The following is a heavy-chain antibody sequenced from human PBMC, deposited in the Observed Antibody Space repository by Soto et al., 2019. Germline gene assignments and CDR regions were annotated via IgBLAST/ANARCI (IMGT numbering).Heavy chain of an antibody. V-gene: IGHV1-46*01. J-gene: IGHJ6*02. Sequence: QVQLVQSGAEVKKPGASVKVSCKASGYTFTSYYMHWVRQAPGQGLEWMGIINPSGGSTSYAQKFQGRVTMTRDTSPSTVYLELSSLSSEDTAVYYCARDYRVLDIASYGMDVWGQGTTVTVSS. CDR1: GYTFTSYY. CDR2: INPSGGST. D-gene: IGHD3-16*02. CDR3: ARDYRVLDIASYGMDV.